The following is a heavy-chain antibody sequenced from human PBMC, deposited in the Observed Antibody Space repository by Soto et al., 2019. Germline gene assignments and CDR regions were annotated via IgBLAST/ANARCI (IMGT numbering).Heavy chain of an antibody. D-gene: IGHD5-12*01. Sequence: GGSLRLSCAASGFTFSSYEMSWVRQAPGKGLEWVSYISSSGSTIYYADSVKGRFTISRDNAKNSLYLQMNSLRAEDTAVYYCARDSGYSGYYYYGMDVWGQGTTVTVSS. J-gene: IGHJ6*02. CDR1: GFTFSSYE. V-gene: IGHV3-48*03. CDR2: ISSSGSTI. CDR3: ARDSGYSGYYYYGMDV.